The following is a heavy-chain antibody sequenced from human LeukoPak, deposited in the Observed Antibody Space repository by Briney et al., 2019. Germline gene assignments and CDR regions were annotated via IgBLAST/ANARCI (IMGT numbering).Heavy chain of an antibody. Sequence: ASVKVSCKASGYTFTSYDINWVRQATGQGLEWMGWMNPNSGNTGYAQKFQGRVTMTRNTSISTAYMELSSLRSEDTTVYYCARGEYQWLTQNYYYYYMDVWGKGTTVTVSS. CDR3: ARGEYQWLTQNYYYYYMDV. J-gene: IGHJ6*03. CDR1: GYTFTSYD. CDR2: MNPNSGNT. D-gene: IGHD6-19*01. V-gene: IGHV1-8*01.